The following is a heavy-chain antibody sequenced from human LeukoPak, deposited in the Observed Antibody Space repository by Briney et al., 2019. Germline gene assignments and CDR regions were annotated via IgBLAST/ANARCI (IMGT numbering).Heavy chain of an antibody. CDR1: GFTTAYS. J-gene: IGHJ4*02. Sequence: PSETLSLTCSVSGFTTAYSWGWLRQPPGKGPEWVGNIFQNGNTYYNPSLKSRVTISRDTSKNQFSLKLSSVTAADTAVYYCARDRSPSGWYVGVFDYWGQGTLVTVSS. V-gene: IGHV4-38-2*02. D-gene: IGHD6-19*01. CDR3: ARDRSPSGWYVGVFDY. CDR2: IFQNGNT.